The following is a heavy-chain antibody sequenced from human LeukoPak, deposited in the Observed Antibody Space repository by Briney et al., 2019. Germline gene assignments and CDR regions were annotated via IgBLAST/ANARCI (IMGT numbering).Heavy chain of an antibody. CDR3: ASGPFLTFDHTPEGYYHYYMDV. CDR1: GGTFSSYA. V-gene: IGHV1-69*13. CDR2: IVPMFGTT. J-gene: IGHJ6*03. Sequence: ASVKVSCKASGGTFSSYAISWVRQAPGQGLEWLGGIVPMFGTTNYGQKFQGRLTITADPSTSTAYMELSSLRSVNTAVYYCASGPFLTFDHTPEGYYHYYMDVWGPGTTVTTSS. D-gene: IGHD1-14*01.